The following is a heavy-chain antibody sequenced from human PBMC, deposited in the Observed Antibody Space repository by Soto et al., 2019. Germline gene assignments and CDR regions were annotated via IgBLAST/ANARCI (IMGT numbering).Heavy chain of an antibody. CDR1: GFSLNTYH. D-gene: IGHD6-19*01. CDR3: ARRGRDWYGGVFDI. V-gene: IGHV4-59*12. Sequence: SDTLSLTCTVSGFSLNTYHWSWIRQPPGKGLEWLGYIDYSGSTNYNSSLKSRVTFSVDTTKNQFSLRLSSVTAADTAVYYCARRGRDWYGGVFDIWGQGTLVTVSS. J-gene: IGHJ3*02. CDR2: IDYSGST.